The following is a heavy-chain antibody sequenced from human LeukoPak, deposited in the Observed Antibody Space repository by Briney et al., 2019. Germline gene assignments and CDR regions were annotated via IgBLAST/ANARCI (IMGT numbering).Heavy chain of an antibody. D-gene: IGHD3-22*01. V-gene: IGHV3-7*01. CDR1: RFTFSSYW. J-gene: IGHJ4*02. CDR2: VKQDGSEK. Sequence: GGSLRLSCAASRFTFSSYWMSWVRQAPGKGLEWVANVKQDGSEKYYVDSVKGRFTISRDNAKNSLYLQMNSLRAENTAIYYCARDSGYYGLFDYWGQGTLVTVSS. CDR3: ARDSGYYGLFDY.